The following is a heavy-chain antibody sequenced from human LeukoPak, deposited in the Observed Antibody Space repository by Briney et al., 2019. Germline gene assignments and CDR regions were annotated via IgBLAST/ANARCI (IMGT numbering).Heavy chain of an antibody. CDR3: ARYYYDSSGYYSGSSRFDP. J-gene: IGHJ5*02. CDR2: IYHSGST. V-gene: IGHV4-38-2*01. Sequence: SETLSLTCAVSGYSISSGYYWGWIRRPPGKGLEWIGSIYHSGSTYYNPSLKSRVTISVDTSKNQFSLKLSSVTAADTAVYYCARYYYDSSGYYSGSSRFDPWGQGTLVTVSS. CDR1: GYSISSGYY. D-gene: IGHD3-22*01.